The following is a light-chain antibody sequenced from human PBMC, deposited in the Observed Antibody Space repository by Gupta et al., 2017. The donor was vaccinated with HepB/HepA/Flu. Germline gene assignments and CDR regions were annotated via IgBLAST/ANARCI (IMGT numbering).Light chain of an antibody. CDR2: KAS. CDR1: QNINHW. J-gene: IGKJ1*01. Sequence: DIQMTQSPSTLSASVGDRVTITCRASQNINHWLPWYQQKPGKAPKLLIYKASRLESGVPSRFSGRGSGTEFSLTISSLQPDDFATYYCQQFDNHSGETFGPGTKVEIK. V-gene: IGKV1-5*03. CDR3: QQFDNHSGET.